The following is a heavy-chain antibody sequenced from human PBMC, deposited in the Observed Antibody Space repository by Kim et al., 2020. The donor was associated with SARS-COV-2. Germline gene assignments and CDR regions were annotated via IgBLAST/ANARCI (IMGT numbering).Heavy chain of an antibody. CDR3: ARETWDSSSWYGDYYYYGMDV. CDR2: IYSGGST. D-gene: IGHD6-13*01. CDR1: GFTVSSNY. Sequence: GGSLRLSCAASGFTVSSNYMSWVRQAPGKGLEWVSVIYSGGSTYYADSVKGRFTISRDNSKNTLYLQMNSLRAEDTAVYYCARETWDSSSWYGDYYYYGMDVWGQGTTVTVSS. J-gene: IGHJ6*02. V-gene: IGHV3-53*01.